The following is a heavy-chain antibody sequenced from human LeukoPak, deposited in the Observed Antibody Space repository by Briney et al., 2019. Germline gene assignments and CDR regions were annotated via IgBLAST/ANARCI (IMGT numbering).Heavy chain of an antibody. J-gene: IGHJ6*04. Sequence: PGGSLRLSCAASGFTFDDYAMHWVRQVPGKGLEWVSLISWDGGSTYYADSVKGRFTISRDNSKNSLYLQMNSLRAEDTALYYCAKDMPSAAAGTDYYGMDVWGKGTTVTVSS. CDR1: GFTFDDYA. D-gene: IGHD6-13*01. V-gene: IGHV3-43D*04. CDR3: AKDMPSAAAGTDYYGMDV. CDR2: ISWDGGST.